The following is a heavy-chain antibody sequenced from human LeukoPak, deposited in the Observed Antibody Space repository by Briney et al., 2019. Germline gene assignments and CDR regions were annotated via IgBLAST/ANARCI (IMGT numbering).Heavy chain of an antibody. J-gene: IGHJ6*02. D-gene: IGHD1-26*01. V-gene: IGHV3-66*01. CDR2: IYSGGST. Sequence: PGGSLRLSCAASGFTVSSNYMNGVRQAPGRGLEWVSVIYSGGSTIYADSVKGRFTISRDSSKNTLYLQMNSLRAEDTAVYYCARDPVGAIGYGMDVWGQGTTVTVSS. CDR3: ARDPVGAIGYGMDV. CDR1: GFTVSSNY.